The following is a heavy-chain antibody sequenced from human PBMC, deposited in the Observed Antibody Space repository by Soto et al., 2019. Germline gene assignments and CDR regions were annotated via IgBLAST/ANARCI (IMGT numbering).Heavy chain of an antibody. CDR3: ARAGPATLSDY. CDR1: GGSISNYY. V-gene: IGHV4-59*01. J-gene: IGHJ4*02. D-gene: IGHD2-15*01. CDR2: MYYSGST. Sequence: QVQLQESGPGLVKPSETLSLTCTVSGGSISNYYCSWIRQPPGKGLEWIGYMYYSGSTNYNPSLKSRVTISIDTSKNQFSLKLSSVTAADTAVYYCARAGPATLSDYWGQGTLVTVSS.